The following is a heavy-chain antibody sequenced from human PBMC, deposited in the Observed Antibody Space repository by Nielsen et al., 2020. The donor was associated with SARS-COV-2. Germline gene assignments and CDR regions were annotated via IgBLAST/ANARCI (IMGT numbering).Heavy chain of an antibody. J-gene: IGHJ4*02. CDR1: GYTFTSYD. V-gene: IGHV1-18*01. CDR3: AREDCSGGSCYFGVY. D-gene: IGHD2-15*01. Sequence: ASVKVSCKASGYTFTSYDFSWVRQAPGQGLEWMGWISAYNGNTNYAQKLQGRVTLTTDTSTSTAYMELRGLRSDDTAVYYCAREDCSGGSCYFGVYWGQGTLVTVSS. CDR2: ISAYNGNT.